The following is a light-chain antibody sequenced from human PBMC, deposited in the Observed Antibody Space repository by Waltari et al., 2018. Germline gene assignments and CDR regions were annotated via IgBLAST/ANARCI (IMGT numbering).Light chain of an antibody. V-gene: IGLV4-60*03. CDR3: DTWHSNTQV. CDR1: SGHSSYI. J-gene: IGLJ2*01. Sequence: QPVLTQSSSASASLGSSVKLTCTLSSGHSSYIIAWHQQQPGKAPRYLMTLEGSGSYSKGSGVPGRFSGSSSVADRYLIISNIQSEDEADYYCDTWHSNTQVFGGGTKLTVL. CDR2: LEGSGSY.